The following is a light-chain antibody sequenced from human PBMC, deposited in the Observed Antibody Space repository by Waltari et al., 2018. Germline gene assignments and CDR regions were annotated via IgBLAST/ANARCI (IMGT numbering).Light chain of an antibody. V-gene: IGKV3-20*01. J-gene: IGKJ1*01. Sequence: EIVLTQSPGTLSLSPGDRATLSCRASQSVSRTVAGYQQKPVQAPRLLVSDASSRATGSPEKFSGRGSGRDFRLTISRLEPEDLAGYYWQKYGTLPATFGQGTKVEIK. CDR1: QSVSRTV. CDR3: QKYGTLPAT. CDR2: DAS.